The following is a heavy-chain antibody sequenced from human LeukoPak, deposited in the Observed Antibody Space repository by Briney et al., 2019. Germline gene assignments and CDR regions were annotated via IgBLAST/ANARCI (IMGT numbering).Heavy chain of an antibody. Sequence: SETLSLTCAVYGGSFSGYYWSWIRQPAGKGLEWIGRIYTSGSTNYNPSLKSRVTMSVDTSKNQFSLKLSSVTAADTAVYYCARVSDYGVFDYWGQGTLVTVSS. CDR1: GGSFSGYY. J-gene: IGHJ4*02. V-gene: IGHV4-59*10. CDR3: ARVSDYGVFDY. CDR2: IYTSGST. D-gene: IGHD4-17*01.